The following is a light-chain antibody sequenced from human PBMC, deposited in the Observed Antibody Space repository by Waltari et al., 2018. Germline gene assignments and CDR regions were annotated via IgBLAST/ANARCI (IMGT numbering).Light chain of an antibody. CDR1: TRDVGGYNF. Sequence: QPALTQPASVSGSPGQSITISCTGTTRDVGGYNFVALYQQHPGKVPSVLIYYVSKRPSGVLFRVSGSKSGNTASLTISGLQAEDEADYYCYPYAGSSIWVFRSGTKVTVL. J-gene: IGLJ1*01. CDR3: YPYAGSSIWV. V-gene: IGLV2-23*02. CDR2: YVS.